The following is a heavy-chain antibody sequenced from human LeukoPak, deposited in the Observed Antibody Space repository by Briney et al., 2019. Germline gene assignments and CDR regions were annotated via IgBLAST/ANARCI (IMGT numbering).Heavy chain of an antibody. J-gene: IGHJ4*02. CDR2: ISGNGGHI. V-gene: IGHV3-23*01. CDR1: GLTFSIYA. Sequence: GGSLRLSCAASGLTFSIYAMIWVRQAPGKGLEWVSVISGNGGHIDYADSVKGRFTISRDNSKNTLYLQMNSLRAEDTAVYYCAKIPQQLVLGYFDYWGQGTLVTVSS. CDR3: AKIPQQLVLGYFDY. D-gene: IGHD6-13*01.